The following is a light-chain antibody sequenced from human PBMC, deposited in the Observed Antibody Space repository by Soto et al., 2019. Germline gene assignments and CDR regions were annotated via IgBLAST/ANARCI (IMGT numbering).Light chain of an antibody. CDR1: SSNIGAGYG. V-gene: IGLV1-40*01. CDR3: QSYDSSLSGWV. J-gene: IGLJ3*02. Sequence: QSVLTQPPSVSGAPGQRVTISCTGSSSNIGAGYGVHWYQQLPGTAPKLLIYGNNNRPSGVPDRFSGCKSGTSASLAITGLQAEDEADYYCQSYDSSLSGWVFGGGTKVTVL. CDR2: GNN.